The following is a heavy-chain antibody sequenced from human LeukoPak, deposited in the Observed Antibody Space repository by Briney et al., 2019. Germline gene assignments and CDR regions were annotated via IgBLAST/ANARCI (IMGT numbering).Heavy chain of an antibody. V-gene: IGHV3-11*01. CDR2: ISPSAYST. J-gene: IGHJ4*01. Sequence: PGGSLRLSCAASEFTFSDHYMTWIRQSPGKGLEWISYISPSAYSTYYADSVKGRFSISRDNAKNSLYLQMNSLRVEDTAIYYCARGKRRFDIWGQEPWSPSPQ. CDR3: ARGKRRFDI. CDR1: EFTFSDHY.